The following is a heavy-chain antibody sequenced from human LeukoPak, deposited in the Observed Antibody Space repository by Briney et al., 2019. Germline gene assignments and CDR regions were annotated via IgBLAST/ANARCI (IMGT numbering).Heavy chain of an antibody. D-gene: IGHD5-12*01. CDR3: AEGDIVAIFGY. CDR2: ISGSGGST. Sequence: GGSLRLSCAASGLTFSSYAMSWVRQAPGKGLEWVSAISGSGGSTYYADSVKGRFTISRDNSKNTLYLQMNSLRAEDTAVYYCAEGDIVAIFGYWGQGTLVTVSS. V-gene: IGHV3-23*01. J-gene: IGHJ4*02. CDR1: GLTFSSYA.